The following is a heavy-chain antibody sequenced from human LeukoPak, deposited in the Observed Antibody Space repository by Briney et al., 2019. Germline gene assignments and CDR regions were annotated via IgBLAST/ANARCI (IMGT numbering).Heavy chain of an antibody. D-gene: IGHD2-15*01. Sequence: PGGSLRLSCAASGFTFSSYAMSWVRQAPGKGLEWASAISGSGGSTYYAASVKGRFAISRDNSKNTLYLQMNSLRAEDTAVYYCAKSRGLSSPFDYWGQGTLVTVSS. CDR2: ISGSGGST. CDR3: AKSRGLSSPFDY. V-gene: IGHV3-23*01. CDR1: GFTFSSYA. J-gene: IGHJ4*02.